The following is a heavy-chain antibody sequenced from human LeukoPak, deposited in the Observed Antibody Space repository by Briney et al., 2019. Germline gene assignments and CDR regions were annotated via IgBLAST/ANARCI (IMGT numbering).Heavy chain of an antibody. J-gene: IGHJ4*02. D-gene: IGHD6-19*01. Sequence: KTSETLSLTCAVYGGSFSGYYWSWLRQPPGKGLEWIGEINHSGSTNYNPSLKSRVTISVDTSKNQFSLKLSSVTAADTAVYYCARDNSGWPFDYWGQGTLVTVSS. CDR1: GGSFSGYY. V-gene: IGHV4-34*01. CDR2: INHSGST. CDR3: ARDNSGWPFDY.